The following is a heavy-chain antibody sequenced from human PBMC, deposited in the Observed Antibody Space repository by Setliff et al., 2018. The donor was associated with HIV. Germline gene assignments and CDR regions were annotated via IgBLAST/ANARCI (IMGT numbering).Heavy chain of an antibody. CDR3: ATFADGPDS. CDR1: GFTFTDYI. CDR2: INSDGSDT. Sequence: PGGSLRLSCAGSGFTFTDYIMHWVRQVPGKGLVWVSRINSDGSDTRYADSVKGRFTISRDNAKRSLYLQMNRLKTDDTAFYYCATFADGPDSWGQGTLVTVS. J-gene: IGHJ4*02. V-gene: IGHV3-74*01. D-gene: IGHD3-3*01.